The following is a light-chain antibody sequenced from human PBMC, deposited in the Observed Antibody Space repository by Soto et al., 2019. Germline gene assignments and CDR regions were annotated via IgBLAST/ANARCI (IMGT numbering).Light chain of an antibody. CDR2: GAS. J-gene: IGKJ1*01. CDR3: QQYGSSPRT. CDR1: QSVSSSY. Sequence: EIVLTQSPGTLSLPPGERATLSCRASQSVSSSYLAWYQQKPGQAPRLLIYGASSRATGIPDRFSGSGSGTDCTLTISRLEPEDFAVYYCQQYGSSPRTFGQGTKVEIK. V-gene: IGKV3-20*01.